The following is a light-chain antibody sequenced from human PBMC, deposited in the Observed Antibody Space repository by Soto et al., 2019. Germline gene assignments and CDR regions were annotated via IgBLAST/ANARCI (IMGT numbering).Light chain of an antibody. CDR2: DAS. CDR3: QKRSNWPLT. V-gene: IGKV3-11*01. J-gene: IGKJ1*01. CDR1: QSVSSY. Sequence: EIVLTQSPATLSLSPGESATLSFRASQSVSSYLAWYQQKPGQAPRLLIYDASNSATGIPARFSGSGSGTDFTLTICSLEPEDFAVYYCQKRSNWPLTFGQGKKVDIK.